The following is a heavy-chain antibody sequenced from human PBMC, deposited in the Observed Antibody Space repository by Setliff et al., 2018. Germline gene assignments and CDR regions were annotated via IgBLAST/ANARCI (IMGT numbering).Heavy chain of an antibody. CDR2: INSSGGSA. D-gene: IGHD3-22*01. CDR1: GYAFINFY. J-gene: IGHJ4*02. V-gene: IGHV1-46*01. CDR3: ARDTRDRYDTSGHYLSLDS. Sequence: GASVKVSCKPSGYAFINFYMYWVRQAPGQGLEGMGIINSSGGSASYAPQFQGRITMTRDTSTSTVYMELSSLKSNDTAVYYCARDTRDRYDTSGHYLSLDSWGQGTLVTVSS.